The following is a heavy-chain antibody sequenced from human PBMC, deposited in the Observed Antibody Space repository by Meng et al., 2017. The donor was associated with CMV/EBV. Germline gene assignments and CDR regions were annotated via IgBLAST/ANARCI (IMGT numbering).Heavy chain of an antibody. CDR2: INPNSGGT. D-gene: IGHD6-13*01. V-gene: IGHV1-2*02. CDR3: ARDYLIAAAGTNYYYGMDV. Sequence: ASVKVSCKASGYTFTGYYMYWVRQAHGQGLEWMGWINPNSGGTNYAQKFQGRVTMTRDTSIGTAYMELSRLRSDDTAVYYCARDYLIAAAGTNYYYGMDVWGQGTTVTVSS. CDR1: GYTFTGYY. J-gene: IGHJ6*02.